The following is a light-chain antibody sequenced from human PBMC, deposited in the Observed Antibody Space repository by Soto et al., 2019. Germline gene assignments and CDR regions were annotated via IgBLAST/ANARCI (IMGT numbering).Light chain of an antibody. CDR3: QQTYSTPYT. Sequence: DLPMTQSPSSLSAFVGDRVTITCRASRTISSYLNWYQQKPGKAPKVLIYGASSLQSGVPSRFSGSGSGTDFTLTISSLQPEDFATYYCQQTYSTPYTFGQGTKLEIK. CDR2: GAS. J-gene: IGKJ2*01. CDR1: RTISSY. V-gene: IGKV1-39*01.